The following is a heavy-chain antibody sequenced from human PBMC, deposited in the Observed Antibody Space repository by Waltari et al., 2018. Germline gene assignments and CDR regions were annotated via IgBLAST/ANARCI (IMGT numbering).Heavy chain of an antibody. CDR3: ATGPGDSSRAY. V-gene: IGHV1-69-2*01. J-gene: IGHJ4*02. CDR2: VDPEDGET. D-gene: IGHD6-13*01. CDR1: GYTFTDYY. Sequence: EVQLVQSGAEVKKPGATVKISCKASGYTFTDYYMHWVQQAPGKGLEWMGRVDPEDGETIYAEKVQGRVTITADTSTDTAYMELSSLRAEDTAGYYWATGPGDSSRAYWGQGTLVTVSS.